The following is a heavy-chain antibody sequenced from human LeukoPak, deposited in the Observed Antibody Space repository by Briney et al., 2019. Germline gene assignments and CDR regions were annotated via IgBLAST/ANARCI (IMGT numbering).Heavy chain of an antibody. J-gene: IGHJ4*02. Sequence: GGSLRLSCAASAFTFSNYRMHWVRHTPEKGLVWVARIDSDGTTATYADSVKGRFTISRDNAKNTLYLQMNSLRAEDTALYYCARMKMVRGAPWGFDYWGQGTLVTVSS. CDR3: ARMKMVRGAPWGFDY. CDR2: IDSDGTTA. CDR1: AFTFSNYR. V-gene: IGHV3-74*01. D-gene: IGHD3-10*01.